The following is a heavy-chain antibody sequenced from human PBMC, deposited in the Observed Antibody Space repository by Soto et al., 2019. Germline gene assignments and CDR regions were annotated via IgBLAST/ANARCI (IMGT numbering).Heavy chain of an antibody. CDR3: ARYCSGGSCKYAFDI. V-gene: IGHV4-31*03. J-gene: IGHJ3*02. D-gene: IGHD2-15*01. Sequence: SETLSLTCTVSGGSISSGNYFWGWIRQHPGKGLEWIAYMSYSGTTQYNPSLRTRVIVSLDTSMNHFSLKLSSVTAADTAVYFCARYCSGGSCKYAFDIWGQGTMVTVSS. CDR2: MSYSGTT. CDR1: GGSISSGNYF.